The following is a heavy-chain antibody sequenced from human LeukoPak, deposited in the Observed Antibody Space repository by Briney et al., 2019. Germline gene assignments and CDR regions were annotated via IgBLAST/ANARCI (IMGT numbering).Heavy chain of an antibody. CDR3: AREYSAVWFDH. CDR1: GFTFSSSG. Sequence: GGSLRLSCAASGFTFSSSGMHWVRQAPGKGLEGVAVIWYDGSNKFYADSVKGRFTISRDNSKNTLYLQMNSLRAEDTAVYYCAREYSAVWFDHWGQGTLVTVSS. D-gene: IGHD2-2*01. V-gene: IGHV3-33*01. J-gene: IGHJ5*02. CDR2: IWYDGSNK.